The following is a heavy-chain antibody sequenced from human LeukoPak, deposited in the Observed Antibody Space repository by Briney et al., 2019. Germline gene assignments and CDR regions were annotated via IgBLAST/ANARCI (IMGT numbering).Heavy chain of an antibody. CDR3: ARRGTVTTERFDY. CDR1: GGSISSSSYY. J-gene: IGHJ4*02. D-gene: IGHD4-11*01. V-gene: IGHV4-39*01. Sequence: SETLSLTCTLSGGSISSSSYYWGWIRQPPGKGLEWIGSIYYSGSTYYNPSLKSRVTISVDTSKNQFSLKLSSVTAADTAVYYCARRGTVTTERFDYWGQGTLVTVSS. CDR2: IYYSGST.